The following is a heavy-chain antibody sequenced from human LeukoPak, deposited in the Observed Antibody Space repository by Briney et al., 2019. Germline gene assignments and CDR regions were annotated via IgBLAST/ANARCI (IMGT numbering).Heavy chain of an antibody. CDR2: IHYSGSI. CDR1: GGSISSNSYF. CDR3: ASKKTLVRGAIRLFDASDI. Sequence: PSETLSLTCTVSGGSISSNSYFWGWIRQPPGKGLEWIGIIHYSGSIYYSPSLKSRLSISIDTSKNQFSLKLSSVTAADTAVYYCASKKTLVRGAIRLFDASDIWGQGTVVTVSS. V-gene: IGHV4-39*01. D-gene: IGHD3-10*01. J-gene: IGHJ3*02.